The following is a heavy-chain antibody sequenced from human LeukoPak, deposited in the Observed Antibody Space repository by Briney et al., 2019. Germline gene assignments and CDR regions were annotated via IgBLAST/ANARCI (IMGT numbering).Heavy chain of an antibody. CDR3: ARLVGASWFDS. Sequence: SQTLSLTCAISGDSVPTNSATWTWLRQSPSRGLEWLGRTYYRSKWNNDYAVSMKSRITINPDTSKNRFSLQLNSVTLEDTAVYYCARLVGASWFDSWGQGTLVTVSS. V-gene: IGHV6-1*01. CDR1: GDSVPTNSAT. D-gene: IGHD1-26*01. J-gene: IGHJ5*01. CDR2: TYYRSKWNN.